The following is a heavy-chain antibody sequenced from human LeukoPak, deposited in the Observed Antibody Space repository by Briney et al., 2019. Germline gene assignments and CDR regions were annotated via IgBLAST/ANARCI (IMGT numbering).Heavy chain of an antibody. J-gene: IGHJ4*02. CDR3: ARINVGATQHFDY. CDR2: ISYDGSNK. D-gene: IGHD1-26*01. CDR1: GFTFSSYA. V-gene: IGHV3-30*04. Sequence: GRSLRLSCAASGFTFSSYAMHWVRQAPGKGLEWVAVISYDGSNKYYADSVKGRFTISRDNSKNTLYLQMNSLRAEDTAVYYCARINVGATQHFDYWGQGTLVTVSS.